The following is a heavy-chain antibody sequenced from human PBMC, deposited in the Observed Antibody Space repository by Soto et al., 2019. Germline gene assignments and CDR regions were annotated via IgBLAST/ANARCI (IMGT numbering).Heavy chain of an antibody. J-gene: IGHJ5*02. V-gene: IGHV3-66*01. CDR3: ARAPYSTSWYTFDP. CDR1: GFTVSSYY. D-gene: IGHD6-13*01. Sequence: EVQLVESGGGLVQPGGSLRLSCAASGFTVSSYYMSWVRQAPVNGLEWVSVVHSGVSTYYADSVKGRFTISRDISKNTLYLQMNSLRAEDTAVFYCARAPYSTSWYTFDPWGQGTLVTVSS. CDR2: VHSGVST.